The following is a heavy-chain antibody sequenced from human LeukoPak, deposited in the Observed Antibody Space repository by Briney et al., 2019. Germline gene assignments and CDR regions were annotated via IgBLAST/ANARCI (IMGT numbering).Heavy chain of an antibody. V-gene: IGHV3-7*03. CDR2: IKQDGSEK. CDR3: GRASRSGRPAGIDY. J-gene: IGHJ4*02. Sequence: PGGSLRLSCAASGLTFRNYWMSWVRQAPGTGLEWVANIKQDGSEKNYVDSVKGRFTISRDNAKNSLYLQMNSLRAEDTAVYHCGRASRSGRPAGIDYWGQGTLVSVSS. D-gene: IGHD3-3*01. CDR1: GLTFRNYW.